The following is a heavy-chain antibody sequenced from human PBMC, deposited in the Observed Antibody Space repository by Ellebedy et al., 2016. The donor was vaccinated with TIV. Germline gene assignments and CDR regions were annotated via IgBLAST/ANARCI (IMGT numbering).Heavy chain of an antibody. D-gene: IGHD3-22*01. V-gene: IGHV4-61*01. Sequence: SETLSLTXTVSGGSVSSGSYYWSWIRQPPGKGLEWIGYIYYSGSTNYNPSLKSRVTISVDTSKNQFSLKLSSVTAADTTVYYCARMDYYDTKWFPANWFDPWGQGTLVTVSS. CDR3: ARMDYYDTKWFPANWFDP. CDR1: GGSVSSGSYY. J-gene: IGHJ5*02. CDR2: IYYSGST.